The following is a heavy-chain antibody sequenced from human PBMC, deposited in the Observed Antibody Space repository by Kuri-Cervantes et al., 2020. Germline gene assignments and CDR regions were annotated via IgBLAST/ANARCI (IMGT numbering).Heavy chain of an antibody. J-gene: IGHJ6*02. CDR3: VXXFGTTFRFXXYYYGMDV. Sequence: GGSLRLXCAASGFXFSSYGMHWVRQAPGKGLVWXSRINSDGSSTSHADSVKGRFTISRDNAKNTLYLQMNSLRAEDTAVYYCVXXFGTTFRFXXYYYGMDVWGQGTTVTVSS. CDR1: GFXFSSYG. CDR2: INSDGSST. D-gene: IGHD1/OR15-1a*01. V-gene: IGHV3-74*01.